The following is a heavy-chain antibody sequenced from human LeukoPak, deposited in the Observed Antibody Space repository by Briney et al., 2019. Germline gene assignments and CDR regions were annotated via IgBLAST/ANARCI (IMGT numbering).Heavy chain of an antibody. D-gene: IGHD5-24*01. J-gene: IGHJ4*02. CDR1: GGSINSYY. CDR3: ASQRAIKEPPDY. Sequence: SETLSLTCTVSGGSINSYYWSWIRQPPGKGLEWIGEINHSGSTNYNPSLKSRVTISVDTSKNQFSLKLSSVTAADTAVYYCASQRAIKEPPDYWGQGTLVTVSS. CDR2: INHSGST. V-gene: IGHV4-34*01.